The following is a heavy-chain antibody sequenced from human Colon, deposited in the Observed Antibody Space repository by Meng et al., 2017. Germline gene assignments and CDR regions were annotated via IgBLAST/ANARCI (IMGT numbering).Heavy chain of an antibody. V-gene: IGHV1-3*01. CDR3: AKDQDFGGTPDS. CDR2: INPGNGDT. D-gene: IGHD4-23*01. CDR1: GYPFSHYA. Sequence: HVQVGQSGAEVREPGASVKVSCKPSGYPFSHYALHWVRQAPGQRLEWMGWINPGNGDTKSSHKFQGRLTITRDTSASTAYMELSSLRSEDTAVYYCAKDQDFGGTPDSWGQGTLVTVSS. J-gene: IGHJ4*02.